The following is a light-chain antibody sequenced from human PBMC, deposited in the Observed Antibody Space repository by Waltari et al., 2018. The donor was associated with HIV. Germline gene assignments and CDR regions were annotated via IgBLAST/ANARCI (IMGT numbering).Light chain of an antibody. V-gene: IGKV3-15*01. Sequence: VMVQSPATLSVSPGDRVTLSCRATESVSSALAWYQQRPGQAPRLVLYGASTRATGIPGRFSGSGSGTDFTLTISSLQSEDFAVYYCQQYKNWPLTFGGGTRVEFK. CDR1: ESVSSA. J-gene: IGKJ4*01. CDR2: GAS. CDR3: QQYKNWPLT.